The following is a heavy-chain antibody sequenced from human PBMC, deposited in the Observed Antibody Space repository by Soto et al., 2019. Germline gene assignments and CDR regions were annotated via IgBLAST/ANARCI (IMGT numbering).Heavy chain of an antibody. CDR2: ISEGGDVT. D-gene: IGHD2-8*01. CDR1: GFTFRNFA. CDR3: AGESSTNTHYVSDI. V-gene: IGHV3-23*01. Sequence: PXVSLRLSCAASGFTFRNFALSWLRQAPGKGLEWVSAISEGGDVTVSADSVKGRFTISRDNSKDTLFLQMNSLGVEDTDVYYCAGESSTNTHYVSDIWGQGTMVTVSS. J-gene: IGHJ3*02.